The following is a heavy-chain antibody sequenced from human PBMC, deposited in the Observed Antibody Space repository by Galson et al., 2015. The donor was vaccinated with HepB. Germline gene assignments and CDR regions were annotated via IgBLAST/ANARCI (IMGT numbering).Heavy chain of an antibody. CDR3: VQGPTDIAN. D-gene: IGHD2-15*01. Sequence: SLRLSCAASGFTFSRVGMTWVRQAPGKGLECVSAISVSGDSRDYADSVKGRFTISRDNSKNMLYLQMNDLRVEDTAVYYCVQGPTDIANWGQGTLVTVSS. CDR1: GFTFSRVG. J-gene: IGHJ4*02. V-gene: IGHV3-23*01. CDR2: ISVSGDSR.